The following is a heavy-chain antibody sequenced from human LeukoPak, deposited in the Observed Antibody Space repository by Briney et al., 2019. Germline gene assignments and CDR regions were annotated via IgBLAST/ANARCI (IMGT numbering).Heavy chain of an antibody. CDR2: INAGNGNT. Sequence: GASVKVSCKASGYTFTSYAMNWVRQAPGQRLEWMGWINAGNGNTKYSQKFQGRVTITRDTSASTAYMELSSLRSEDTAVYYCARDFPYYDSSGPGGGYWGQGTLVTVSS. V-gene: IGHV1-3*01. CDR3: ARDFPYYDSSGPGGGY. J-gene: IGHJ4*02. CDR1: GYTFTSYA. D-gene: IGHD3-22*01.